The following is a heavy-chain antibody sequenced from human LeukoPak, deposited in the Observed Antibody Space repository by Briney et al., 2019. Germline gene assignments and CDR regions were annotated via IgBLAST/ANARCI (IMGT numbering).Heavy chain of an antibody. D-gene: IGHD2-2*01. V-gene: IGHV4-39*01. CDR2: IYYSGST. CDR1: GGSISSSSYY. Sequence: PSEALSLTCTVSGGSISSSSYYWGWIRQPPGKGLEWIGSIYYSGSTYYNPSLKSRVTISVYTSKNQFSLKLSSVTAADTAVYYCAGHCSSTTHRENWFDPWGQGTLVAVSS. J-gene: IGHJ5*02. CDR3: AGHCSSTTHRENWFDP.